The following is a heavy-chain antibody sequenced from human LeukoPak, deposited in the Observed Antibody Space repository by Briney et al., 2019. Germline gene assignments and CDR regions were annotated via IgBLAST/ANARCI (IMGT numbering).Heavy chain of an antibody. Sequence: SETLSLTCTVSGGSISSYYWSWIRQPAGKGLEWIGRIYTSGSTNYNPSLKSQVTMSVDTSKNQFSLKLSSVTAADTAVYYCASSVFGVVMNYYYMDVWGKGTTVTVSS. CDR1: GGSISSYY. D-gene: IGHD3-3*01. CDR2: IYTSGST. V-gene: IGHV4-4*07. CDR3: ASSVFGVVMNYYYMDV. J-gene: IGHJ6*03.